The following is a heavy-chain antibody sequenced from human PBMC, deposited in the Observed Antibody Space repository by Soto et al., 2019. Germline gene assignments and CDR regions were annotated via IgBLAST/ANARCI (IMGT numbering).Heavy chain of an antibody. CDR1: GGSISSYY. Sequence: SETLSLTCTVSGGSISSYYWSWIRQPPGKGLEWIGYIYYSGSTNYNPSLKSRVTISVDTSKNQFSLKLSSVTAADTAVYYCARRVVTMVRGVKRDAFDIWGQGTMVT. D-gene: IGHD3-10*01. CDR3: ARRVVTMVRGVKRDAFDI. V-gene: IGHV4-59*08. J-gene: IGHJ3*02. CDR2: IYYSGST.